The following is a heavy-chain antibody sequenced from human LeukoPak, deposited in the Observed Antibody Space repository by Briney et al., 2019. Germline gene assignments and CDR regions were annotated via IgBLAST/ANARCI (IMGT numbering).Heavy chain of an antibody. CDR3: AKDTIPMIVVVILHY. J-gene: IGHJ4*02. V-gene: IGHV3-23*01. CDR1: GVTFSSYA. D-gene: IGHD3-22*01. Sequence: GGSLRLSCAASGVTFSSYAMSWVRQAPGKGREWVSAISGSGGSTYYADSVKGRFTISRDNSKNTLYLQMNSLRAEDTAVYYSAKDTIPMIVVVILHYWRQGTLVTVS. CDR2: ISGSGGST.